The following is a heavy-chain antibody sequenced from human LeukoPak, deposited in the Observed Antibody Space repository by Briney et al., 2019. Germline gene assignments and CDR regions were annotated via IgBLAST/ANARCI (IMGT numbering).Heavy chain of an antibody. CDR1: GFTFTSYA. Sequence: GGSLRLSCAASGFTFTSYAINWVRQAPGKGLEWVSGVTASGGTTYYADSVKGRFTISRDNSKNTVYLQMNSLRAEDTAVYFCARRGLPEILGAFDIWGQGTKVTVSS. J-gene: IGHJ3*02. CDR2: VTASGGTT. CDR3: ARRGLPEILGAFDI. V-gene: IGHV3-23*01.